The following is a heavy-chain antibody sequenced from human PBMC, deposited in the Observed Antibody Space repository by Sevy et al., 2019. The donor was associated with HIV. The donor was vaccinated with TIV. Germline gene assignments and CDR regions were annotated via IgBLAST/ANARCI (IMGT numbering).Heavy chain of an antibody. D-gene: IGHD6-13*01. V-gene: IGHV1-18*01. J-gene: IGHJ3*02. Sequence: ASVKVSCKASGYTFTSYGISWVRQAPGQGLEWMGWISAYNGNTNYAQKLQGRVTMTTDTSTSTAYMELRSLRSDDTAGDYCARGRVGGSSSSWDRIDAFDIWGQGTMVTVSS. CDR2: ISAYNGNT. CDR1: GYTFTSYG. CDR3: ARGRVGGSSSSWDRIDAFDI.